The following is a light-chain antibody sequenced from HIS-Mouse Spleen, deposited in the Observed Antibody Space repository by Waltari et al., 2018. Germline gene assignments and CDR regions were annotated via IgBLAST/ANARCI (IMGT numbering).Light chain of an antibody. J-gene: IGKJ5*01. V-gene: IGKV3-20*01. CDR2: GAS. CDR3: QQYGSSST. CDR1: QSVSSSY. Sequence: EIVLTQSPATLSLSPGERATLPCRASQSVSSSYLVWYQQKPGQAPRLLIYGASSRATGIPDRFSGSGSGTDFTLTISRLEPEDFAVYYCQQYGSSSTFGQGTRLEIK.